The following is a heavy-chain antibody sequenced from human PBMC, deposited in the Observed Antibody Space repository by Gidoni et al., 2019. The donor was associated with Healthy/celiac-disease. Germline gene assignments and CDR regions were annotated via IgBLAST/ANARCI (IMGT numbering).Heavy chain of an antibody. V-gene: IGHV3-53*01. CDR2: IYSGGST. D-gene: IGHD5-18*01. J-gene: IGHJ4*02. CDR1: GFTVRSNY. CDR3: ARSRERGYSYIDY. Sequence: EVQLVESGGGLIQPGGSLKLSCAASGFTVRSNYMSWVRQAPGKGLEGVSVIYSGGSTYYADSVKGRFTISRDNSKNTLYLQMNSLRAEDTAVYYCARSRERGYSYIDYWGQGTLVTVSS.